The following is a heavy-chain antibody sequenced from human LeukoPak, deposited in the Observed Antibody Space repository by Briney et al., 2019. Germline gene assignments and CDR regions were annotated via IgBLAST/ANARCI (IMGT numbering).Heavy chain of an antibody. J-gene: IGHJ4*02. D-gene: IGHD6-6*01. CDR1: GFTFSSYA. CDR3: ASPQSIAARLGPTYFDY. V-gene: IGHV3-23*01. Sequence: PGGSLRLSCAASGFTFSSYAMSWVRQAPGKGLEWVSAISGSGGSTYYADSEKGRFTISRDNSKNTLYLQMNSLRAEDTAVYYCASPQSIAARLGPTYFDYWGQGTLVTVSS. CDR2: ISGSGGST.